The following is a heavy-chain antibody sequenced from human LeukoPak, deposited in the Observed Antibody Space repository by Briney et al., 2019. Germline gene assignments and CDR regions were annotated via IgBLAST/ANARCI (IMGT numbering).Heavy chain of an antibody. V-gene: IGHV4-34*01. D-gene: IGHD5-18*01. CDR1: RGSFSGYY. CDR2: INHSGST. Sequence: SETLSLTCAVYRGSFSGYYWSWIRQPPGKGLEWIGEINHSGSTNYNPSLKSRVTISVDTSKNQFSLKLSSVTAADTAVYYCARGGRYRRDYYFDYWGQGTLVTVSS. CDR3: ARGGRYRRDYYFDY. J-gene: IGHJ4*02.